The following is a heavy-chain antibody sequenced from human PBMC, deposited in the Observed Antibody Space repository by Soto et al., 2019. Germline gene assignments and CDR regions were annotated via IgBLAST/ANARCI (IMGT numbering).Heavy chain of an antibody. CDR2: FDPEDGET. D-gene: IGHD3-10*01. CDR1: GYTLTELS. CDR3: ATDRTYGSGCYYLMTHRPQSLSWSN. J-gene: IGHJ4*02. Sequence: ASVKVSCKVSGYTLTELSMHWVRQAPGKGLEWTGGFDPEDGETIYAQKFQGRVTMTEDTSTDTAYMELSSLRSEDTAVYYCATDRTYGSGCYYLMTHRPQSLSWSNWGQGTLVTVSS. V-gene: IGHV1-24*01.